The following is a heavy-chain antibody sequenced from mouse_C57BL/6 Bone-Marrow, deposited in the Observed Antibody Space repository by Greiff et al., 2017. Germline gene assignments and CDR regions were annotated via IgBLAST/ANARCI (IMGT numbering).Heavy chain of an antibody. Sequence: VKLMESGAELARPGASVTLSCKASGYTFTSYGISWVQQRTGQGLEWIGEIYPRSGNTYYNEQFKGKATLTADNYSSTAYMELRSLTSEDSAVYFCARGTQVWFAYWGQGTLVTVSA. J-gene: IGHJ3*01. CDR1: GYTFTSYG. V-gene: IGHV1-81*01. CDR2: IYPRSGNT. CDR3: ARGTQVWFAY.